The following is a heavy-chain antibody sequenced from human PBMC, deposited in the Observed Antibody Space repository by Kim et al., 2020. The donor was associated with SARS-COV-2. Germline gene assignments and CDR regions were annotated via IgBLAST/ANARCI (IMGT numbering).Heavy chain of an antibody. J-gene: IGHJ4*02. D-gene: IGHD2-21*02. Sequence: ASVKVSCKASGYTFTGYYMHWVRQAPGQGLEWMGRINPNSGGTNYAQKFQGRVTMTRDTSISTAYMELSRLRSDDTAVYYCARIVASGAYGGNSPLGYWGQGTLVTVSS. CDR1: GYTFTGYY. CDR2: INPNSGGT. V-gene: IGHV1-2*06. CDR3: ARIVASGAYGGNSPLGY.